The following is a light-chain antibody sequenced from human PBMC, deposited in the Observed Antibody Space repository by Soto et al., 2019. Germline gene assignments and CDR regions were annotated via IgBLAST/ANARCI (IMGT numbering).Light chain of an antibody. V-gene: IGKV3-11*01. CDR1: QSVSRY. Sequence: EIVLTQSPAALSLSPGERATLSCRASQSVSRYLAWYQQRPGQAPRLLIYGASNRATGVPARFSGSGSGTDFTLTISSLEPEDFAVYYCQQRTNWPLTFGGGTKVDI. CDR3: QQRTNWPLT. CDR2: GAS. J-gene: IGKJ4*01.